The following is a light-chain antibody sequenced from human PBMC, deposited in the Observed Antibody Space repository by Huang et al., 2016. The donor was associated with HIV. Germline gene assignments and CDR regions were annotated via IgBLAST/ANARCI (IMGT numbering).Light chain of an antibody. V-gene: IGKV3-15*01. CDR2: DAS. J-gene: IGKJ3*01. CDR3: QQYDNWPPFT. Sequence: EIVMTQSPGTLSVSPGERATLSCRASQSVRSNLAWYQQKPGQAPRLLIYDASTRATDVPARFSGSGSGTQFTLSISSLQSEDFAVYYCQQYDNWPPFTFGPGTKVDI. CDR1: QSVRSN.